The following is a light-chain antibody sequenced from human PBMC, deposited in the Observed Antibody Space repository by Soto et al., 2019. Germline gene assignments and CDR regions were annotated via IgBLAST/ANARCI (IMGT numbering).Light chain of an antibody. CDR3: QQSYSPPRA. V-gene: IGKV1-39*01. CDR1: QSISTY. J-gene: IGKJ1*01. CDR2: SAS. Sequence: DIQMTQSPSSLSASVGDRITITCRASQSISTYVNWYQQTPGKAPNILIYSASSLESGIPSRFSGSGSGTDFTLTIRSLQPEDFETYFCQQSYSPPRAFGQGTKV.